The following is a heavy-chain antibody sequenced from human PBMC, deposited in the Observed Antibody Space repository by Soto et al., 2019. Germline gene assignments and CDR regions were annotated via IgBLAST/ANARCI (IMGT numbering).Heavy chain of an antibody. CDR1: GGSISSYY. Sequence: PSETLSLTCTVSGGSISSYYWSWIRQPPGKGLEWIGYIYYSGSTNYNPSLKSRVTISVDTSKNQFSLKLSSVTAADTAVYYCARAGSGSYFREILFEPWGQGTLVTVSS. J-gene: IGHJ5*02. V-gene: IGHV4-59*01. D-gene: IGHD3-10*01. CDR2: IYYSGST. CDR3: ARAGSGSYFREILFEP.